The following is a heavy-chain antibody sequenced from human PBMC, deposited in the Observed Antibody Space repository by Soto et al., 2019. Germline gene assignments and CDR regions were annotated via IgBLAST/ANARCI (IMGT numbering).Heavy chain of an antibody. J-gene: IGHJ6*02. Sequence: VQLLESGGGLVQPGGSLRLSCTASGFNFKNYAMSWVRQAPGKGLEWASGISARGDSTYYADSVRGRFTISRDNSNNTVFLRMSGLSVEDTAIYYCAKPERYASGLDVWGQGTAVTVSS. CDR2: ISARGDST. CDR3: AKPERYASGLDV. V-gene: IGHV3-23*01. CDR1: GFNFKNYA. D-gene: IGHD2-2*01.